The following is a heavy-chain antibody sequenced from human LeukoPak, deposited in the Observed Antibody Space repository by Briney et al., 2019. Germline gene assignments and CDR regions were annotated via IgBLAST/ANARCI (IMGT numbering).Heavy chain of an antibody. CDR1: GFTFSSYG. CDR2: ISYDGSNK. J-gene: IGHJ4*02. D-gene: IGHD3-22*01. Sequence: PGRSLRLSCAASGFTFSSYGMHWVRQAPGKGLGWVAVISYDGSNKYYADSVKGRFTISRDNSKNTLYLQMNSLRAEDTAVYYCAKSSSSGPKGYFDYWGQGTLVTVSS. CDR3: AKSSSSGPKGYFDY. V-gene: IGHV3-30*18.